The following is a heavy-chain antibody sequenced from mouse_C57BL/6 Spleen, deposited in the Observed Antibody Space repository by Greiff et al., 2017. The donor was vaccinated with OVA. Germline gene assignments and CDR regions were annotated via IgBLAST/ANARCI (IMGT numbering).Heavy chain of an antibody. D-gene: IGHD3-3*01. J-gene: IGHJ4*01. CDR1: GYAFSSSW. CDR2: IYPGDGDT. Sequence: VQLQQSGPELVKPGASVKISCKASGYAFSSSWMNWVKQRPGKGLEWIGRIYPGDGDTNYNGKFKGKATLTADKSSSTDYMQLSSLTSEDSAVYFCAREDILGSAMDYWGQGTSVTVSS. V-gene: IGHV1-82*01. CDR3: AREDILGSAMDY.